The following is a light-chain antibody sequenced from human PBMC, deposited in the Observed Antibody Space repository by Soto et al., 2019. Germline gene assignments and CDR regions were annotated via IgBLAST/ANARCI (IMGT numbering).Light chain of an antibody. CDR1: RDISNY. CDR3: QQYDNLLT. CDR2: DAS. J-gene: IGKJ4*01. V-gene: IGKV1-33*01. Sequence: DIQMTQSPSSLSASVGDRVTITCQASRDISNYLNWYQQKPGKAPKLLIYDASNLETGVPSRFSGSGSGTDFTFTISSLQPEDIATYYCQQYDNLLTFGGGTRVETK.